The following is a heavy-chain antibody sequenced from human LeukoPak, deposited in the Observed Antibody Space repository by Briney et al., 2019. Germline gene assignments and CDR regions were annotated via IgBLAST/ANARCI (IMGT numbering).Heavy chain of an antibody. V-gene: IGHV3-23*01. CDR2: ISGSDGTT. CDR3: AKPDCSYSDCYRPTY. J-gene: IGHJ4*02. D-gene: IGHD2-2*02. Sequence: GGSLRLSRAASGFTFSSYAMNWVRQAPGKGLEWVSAISGSDGTTYYADSVKGRFTISRDNSKSTLYLQMNSLRAEDTAVYYCAKPDCSYSDCYRPTYWGQGTLVTVSS. CDR1: GFTFSSYA.